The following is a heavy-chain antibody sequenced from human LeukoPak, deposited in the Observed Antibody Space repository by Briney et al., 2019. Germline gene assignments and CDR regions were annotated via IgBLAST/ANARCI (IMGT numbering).Heavy chain of an antibody. J-gene: IGHJ6*03. Sequence: PSETLSLTCAGYGGSFSGYYWSWIRQPPGKGLEWIGEINHSGSTNYNPSLKSRVTISVDTSKNQFSLKLSSVTAADTAVYYCARVNDFWSGSIIRNYYYYMDVWGKGTTVTVSS. CDR3: ARVNDFWSGSIIRNYYYYMDV. D-gene: IGHD3-3*01. CDR1: GGSFSGYY. CDR2: INHSGST. V-gene: IGHV4-34*01.